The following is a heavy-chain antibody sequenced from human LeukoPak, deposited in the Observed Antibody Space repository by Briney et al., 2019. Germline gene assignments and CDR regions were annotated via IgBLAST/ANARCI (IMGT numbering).Heavy chain of an antibody. J-gene: IGHJ3*02. CDR3: ARDKWSGYYYDAFDI. D-gene: IGHD3-22*01. CDR1: GYTFTGYY. V-gene: IGHV1-2*02. Sequence: ASVKVSCKASGYTFTGYYMHWVRQAPGQGLEWMGWINPNSGGTNYAQKFQGRVTMTRDTSISTAYMELSRLRSDDTAVYYCARDKWSGYYYDAFDIWGKGQWSPSLQ. CDR2: INPNSGGT.